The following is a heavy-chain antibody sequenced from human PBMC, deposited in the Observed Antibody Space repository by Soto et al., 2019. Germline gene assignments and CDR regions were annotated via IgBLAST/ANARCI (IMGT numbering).Heavy chain of an antibody. Sequence: EVQLVESGGGLVQPGGSLRLSCAASGFTFSSYWMHWVRQAPGKGLVWVSRINSDGSSTSYADSVKGRFTISRDNAKNTLYLQMNSLRAEDTAVYYCARVDGVGSGSYYNGKLDYWGQGTLVTVSS. D-gene: IGHD3-10*01. CDR3: ARVDGVGSGSYYNGKLDY. J-gene: IGHJ4*02. V-gene: IGHV3-74*01. CDR2: INSDGSST. CDR1: GFTFSSYW.